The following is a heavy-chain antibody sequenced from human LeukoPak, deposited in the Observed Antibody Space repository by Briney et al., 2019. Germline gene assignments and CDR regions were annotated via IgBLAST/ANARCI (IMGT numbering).Heavy chain of an antibody. CDR3: ARDGSGYDDAFDI. CDR1: GVSISSGGYS. J-gene: IGHJ3*02. V-gene: IGHV4-30-2*01. CDR2: IYHSRST. Sequence: SETLSLTCAVSGVSISSGGYSWSWIRQPPGKGLEWIGYIYHSRSTYYNPSLKSRVTISVDRSKNQFSLKLSSVTAADTAVYYCARDGSGYDDAFDIWGQGTMVTVSS. D-gene: IGHD3-22*01.